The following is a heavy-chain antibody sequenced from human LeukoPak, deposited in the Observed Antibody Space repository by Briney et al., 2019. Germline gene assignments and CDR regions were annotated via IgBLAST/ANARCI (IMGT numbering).Heavy chain of an antibody. V-gene: IGHV4-61*02. CDR2: IYTSGST. CDR3: ARGPYFGTLGYWFDP. D-gene: IGHD3-10*01. Sequence: SQTLSLTCTVSGGSISSGSYYWSWIRQPAGKGLEWIGRIYTSGSTNYNPSLKSRVTISVDTSKNQFSLKLSSVTAADTAVYYCARGPYFGTLGYWFDPWGQGTLVTVSS. J-gene: IGHJ5*02. CDR1: GGSISSGSYY.